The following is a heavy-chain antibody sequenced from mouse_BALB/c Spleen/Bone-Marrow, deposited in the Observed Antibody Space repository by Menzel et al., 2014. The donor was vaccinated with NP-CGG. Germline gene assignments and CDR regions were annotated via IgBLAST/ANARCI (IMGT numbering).Heavy chain of an antibody. D-gene: IGHD2-4*01. V-gene: IGHV5-17*02. CDR3: ARKGAMITHYYAMDY. CDR2: ISNGSSTI. J-gene: IGHJ4*01. Sequence: EVKLMESGGGLVQPGGSRKLSCAASGFTFSSFVMHWVRQAPEKGLEWVAYISNGSSTIYYADTVKGRFTISRDNPKNTLFLQMTSLRSEDTAMYYCARKGAMITHYYAMDYWGQGTSVTVSS. CDR1: GFTFSSFV.